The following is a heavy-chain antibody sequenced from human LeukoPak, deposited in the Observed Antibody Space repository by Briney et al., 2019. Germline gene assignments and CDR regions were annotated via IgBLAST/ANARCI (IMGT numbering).Heavy chain of an antibody. CDR1: GYTFTDYF. D-gene: IGHD1-26*01. V-gene: IGHV1-2*02. Sequence: VASVKASCKASGYTFTDYFIHWVRQAPGQGLEWMAWINPHSGGTNYAQKFQGRVTMTRDTSISTAFMELSRLTSDDTAVYYCARMHTGRYPQCFQHWGQGNLVTVSS. CDR2: INPHSGGT. J-gene: IGHJ1*01. CDR3: ARMHTGRYPQCFQH.